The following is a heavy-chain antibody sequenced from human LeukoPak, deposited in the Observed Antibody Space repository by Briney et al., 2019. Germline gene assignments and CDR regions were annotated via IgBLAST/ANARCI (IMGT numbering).Heavy chain of an antibody. J-gene: IGHJ1*01. CDR1: GFRLCGPY. CDR2: IATGGYTL. Sequence: GSFRLLCCSSGFRLCGPYIEWIRQAPGKGLEWIAYIATGGYTLDYADSVRGRFTVSRDNAKNSLYLQMNSLRVEDTAVYYCATSSFYGQLWGQGTLVTVSS. V-gene: IGHV3-11*01. D-gene: IGHD2/OR15-2a*01. CDR3: ATSSFYGQL.